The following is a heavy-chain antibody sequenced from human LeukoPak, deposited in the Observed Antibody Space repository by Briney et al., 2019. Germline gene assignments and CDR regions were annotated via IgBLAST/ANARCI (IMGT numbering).Heavy chain of an antibody. D-gene: IGHD6-13*01. Sequence: SVKVSCKASGGTFSSYAISWVRQAPGQGLEWMERIIPILGIANYAQKFQGRVTITADKSTSTAYMELSSLRSEDTAVYYCEITIAAAGTPDYWGQGTLVTVSS. CDR3: EITIAAAGTPDY. CDR1: GGTFSSYA. V-gene: IGHV1-69*04. J-gene: IGHJ4*02. CDR2: IIPILGIA.